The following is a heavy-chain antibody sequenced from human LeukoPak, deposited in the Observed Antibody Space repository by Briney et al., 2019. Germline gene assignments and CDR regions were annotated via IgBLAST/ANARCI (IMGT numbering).Heavy chain of an antibody. Sequence: GASVTVSCTASGYTFTGYYMHWVRQAPGQGLEWMGRINPNSGGTNYAQKFQGRVTMTRDTSISTAYMELSRLRSDDTAVYYCARDYDYDSPDYWGQGTLVTVSS. CDR2: INPNSGGT. V-gene: IGHV1-2*06. CDR3: ARDYDYDSPDY. D-gene: IGHD3-22*01. CDR1: GYTFTGYY. J-gene: IGHJ4*02.